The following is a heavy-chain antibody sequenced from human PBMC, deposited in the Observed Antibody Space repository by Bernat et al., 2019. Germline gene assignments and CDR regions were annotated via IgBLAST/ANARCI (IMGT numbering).Heavy chain of an antibody. Sequence: QVQLQESGPGLVKPSQTLSLTCTVSGGSISSGDYYWSWIRQPPGKGLEWIGYIYYSGSTYYNPSLKSRVTISVDTSKNQFSLKLSSVTAADTAVYYCARAGTYYDFWSGYYTGNWFDPWGQGTLVTVSS. J-gene: IGHJ5*02. CDR1: GGSISSGDYY. CDR3: ARAGTYYDFWSGYYTGNWFDP. CDR2: IYYSGST. V-gene: IGHV4-30-4*01. D-gene: IGHD3-3*01.